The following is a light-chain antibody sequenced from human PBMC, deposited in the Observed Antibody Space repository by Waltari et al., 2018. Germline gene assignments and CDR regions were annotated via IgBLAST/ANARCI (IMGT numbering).Light chain of an antibody. CDR1: PGAVTSGHY. J-gene: IGLJ2*01. CDR2: DTS. V-gene: IGLV7-46*01. CDR3: LLSYSGARVV. Sequence: QAVVTQEPSLTVSPGGTVTLTCGSSPGAVTSGHYPYWFQQKTGQAPRTLIYDTSNKHSWTPARFSGSLLGGKAALTLSGAQPEDEAEYYCLLSYSGARVVFGGGTKLTVL.